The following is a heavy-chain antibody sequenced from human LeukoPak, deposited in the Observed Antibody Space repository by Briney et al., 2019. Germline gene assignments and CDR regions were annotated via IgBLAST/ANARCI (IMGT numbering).Heavy chain of an antibody. V-gene: IGHV1-46*01. CDR1: VYTFTSYY. D-gene: IGHD2-2*01. J-gene: IGHJ3*02. CDR3: ARVPSYCSSTSCRPFGAFDI. CDR2: INPSGGST. Sequence: ASVKVSCKASVYTFTSYYMHWVRQAPGQGLEWMGIINPSGGSTSYAQKFQGRVTMTRDMSTSTVYMELSSLRSEDTAVYYCARVPSYCSSTSCRPFGAFDIWGQGTMVTVSS.